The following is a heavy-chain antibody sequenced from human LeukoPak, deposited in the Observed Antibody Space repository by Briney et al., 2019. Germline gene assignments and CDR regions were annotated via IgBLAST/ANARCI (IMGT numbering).Heavy chain of an antibody. CDR3: ARKLGHYYQYMDV. CDR2: IKQDGSEK. D-gene: IGHD3-3*02. J-gene: IGHJ6*03. Sequence: PGGSLTLSCAASGFTFSTYWMTWVRQAPGKGLEWVANIKQDGSEKYYVDSMKGRFTVSRDNAKNSLYLQMNSLRAEDTAVYYCARKLGHYYQYMDVWGKGTTVTVSS. CDR1: GFTFSTYW. V-gene: IGHV3-7*01.